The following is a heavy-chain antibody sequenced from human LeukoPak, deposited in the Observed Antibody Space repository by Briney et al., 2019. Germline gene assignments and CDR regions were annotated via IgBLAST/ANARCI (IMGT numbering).Heavy chain of an antibody. J-gene: IGHJ3*02. CDR3: GRACSSSTCGTRGGVYAVDI. CDR1: GFPFSSYS. Sequence: GGSLTLSCSASGFPFSSYSIDWVRQAPGKGLEWVAFISSGGAYISYADSVKGRFTISGENAKNSLYLQMSSLRAEDTAVYYCGRACSSSTCGTRGGVYAVDIWGQGTMVTVSS. CDR2: ISSGGAYI. V-gene: IGHV3-21*01. D-gene: IGHD2-2*01.